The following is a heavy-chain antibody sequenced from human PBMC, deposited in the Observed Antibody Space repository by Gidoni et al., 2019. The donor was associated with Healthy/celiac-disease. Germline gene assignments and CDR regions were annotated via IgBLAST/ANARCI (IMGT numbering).Heavy chain of an antibody. V-gene: IGHV3-30-3*01. D-gene: IGHD1-7*01. J-gene: IGHJ3*01. CDR3: ELSKEAFDV. Sequence: QVQLVESGGGVVQPGRSLRLSCAGSGFTFSNDAMHWVRQAPGKGLEWVGVISYDGSIKYYADSVKGRFTISRDNSKNTLYLQMNSLRAEDTAVYYCELSKEAFDVWGQGTMVTVSS. CDR1: GFTFSNDA. CDR2: ISYDGSIK.